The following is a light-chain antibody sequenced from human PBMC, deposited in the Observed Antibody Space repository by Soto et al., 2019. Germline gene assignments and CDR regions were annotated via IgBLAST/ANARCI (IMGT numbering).Light chain of an antibody. CDR3: QQANSFLSIT. CDR2: DAS. J-gene: IGKJ5*01. Sequence: DIQMTQSPSTLSASVGDRVTITCRASQSISSGLAWYQQKPGKAPKLLIYDASTLESGVPSRFSGSGSGTDFTLTIGSLQPEDFATYYCQQANSFLSITFGQGTRLEIK. CDR1: QSISSG. V-gene: IGKV1-5*01.